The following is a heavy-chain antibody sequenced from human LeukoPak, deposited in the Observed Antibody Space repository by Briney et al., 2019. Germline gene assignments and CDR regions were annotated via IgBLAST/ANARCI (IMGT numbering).Heavy chain of an antibody. CDR1: GFTFSSYG. J-gene: IGHJ3*02. CDR3: ARESAEWKVWRSKVFDI. V-gene: IGHV3-33*01. CDR2: IWYDGSNE. D-gene: IGHD1-1*01. Sequence: GGSLRLSCAASGFTFSSYGMHWVRQAPGKGLEWVAVIWYDGSNEYYADSVKGRFTISRDNSKNTLYLQMNSLRAEDTAVYYCARESAEWKVWRSKVFDIWGQGTMVTVSS.